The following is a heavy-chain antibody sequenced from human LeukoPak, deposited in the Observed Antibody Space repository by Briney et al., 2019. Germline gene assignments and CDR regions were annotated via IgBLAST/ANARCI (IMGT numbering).Heavy chain of an antibody. V-gene: IGHV3-23*01. Sequence: YPGGSLRLSCAASGFTFSNYAMNWVRQTPGKGPERVSAISGSGGTTYYADSVKGRFTISRDNSKNTLYLQMNGLRAEDTALYYCAKGGCSGGSCFEDYWGQGTLVTVSS. D-gene: IGHD2-15*01. CDR2: ISGSGGTT. CDR3: AKGGCSGGSCFEDY. J-gene: IGHJ4*02. CDR1: GFTFSNYA.